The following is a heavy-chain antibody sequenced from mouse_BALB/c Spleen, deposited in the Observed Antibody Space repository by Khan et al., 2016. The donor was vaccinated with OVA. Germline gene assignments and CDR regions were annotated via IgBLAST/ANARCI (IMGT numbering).Heavy chain of an antibody. V-gene: IGHV3-1*02. CDR3: ARTARIKY. CDR1: GYSITSGYG. CDR2: IRYSGST. D-gene: IGHD1-2*01. Sequence: EVKLLESGPGLVKPSQSLSLTCTVTGYSITSGYGWNWIRQFPGNKLAWMGYIRYSGSTNYNPSLKSRISITRDTSKNQFFLQLNSVTTEDTATYYCARTARIKYWGQGTTLTVSS. J-gene: IGHJ2*01.